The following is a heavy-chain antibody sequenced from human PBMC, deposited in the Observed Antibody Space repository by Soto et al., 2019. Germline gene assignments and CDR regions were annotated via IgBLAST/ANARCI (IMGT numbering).Heavy chain of an antibody. J-gene: IGHJ6*02. CDR2: IYYSGST. D-gene: IGHD3-10*01. V-gene: IGHV4-59*01. CDR3: AREGDYYNAPYYYYGMDV. Sequence: SETLSLTCTVSGCSISSYYWSWIRQPPGKGLEWIGYIYYSGSTNYNPSLKSRVTISVDTSKNQFSLKLSSVTAADTAVYYCAREGDYYNAPYYYYGMDVWGQGTTVTVSS. CDR1: GCSISSYY.